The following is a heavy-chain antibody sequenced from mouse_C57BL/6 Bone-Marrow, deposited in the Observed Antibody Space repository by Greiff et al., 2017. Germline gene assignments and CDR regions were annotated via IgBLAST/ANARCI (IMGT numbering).Heavy chain of an antibody. CDR3: ARSYYGYDGLFAY. Sequence: LEESGAELVRPGTSVKVSCKASGYAFTNYLIEWVKQRPGQGLEWIGVINPGSGGTNYNEKFKGKATLTADKSSSTAYMQLSSLTSEDSAVYFCARSYYGYDGLFAYWGQGTLVTVAA. CDR1: GYAFTNYL. CDR2: INPGSGGT. D-gene: IGHD2-2*01. V-gene: IGHV1-54*01. J-gene: IGHJ3*01.